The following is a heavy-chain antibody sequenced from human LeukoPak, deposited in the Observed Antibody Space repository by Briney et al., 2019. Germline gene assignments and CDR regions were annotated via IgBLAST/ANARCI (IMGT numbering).Heavy chain of an antibody. CDR2: IYYSGST. Sequence: SETLSLTCTVSGGSISSSSYYWGWIRQPPGKGLEWIGSIYYSGSTYYNPSLKSRVTISVDTSKNQFPLKLSSVTAADTAVYYCARQLMVRGVINDYWGQGTLVTVSS. CDR3: ARQLMVRGVINDY. J-gene: IGHJ4*02. D-gene: IGHD3-10*01. V-gene: IGHV4-39*01. CDR1: GGSISSSSYY.